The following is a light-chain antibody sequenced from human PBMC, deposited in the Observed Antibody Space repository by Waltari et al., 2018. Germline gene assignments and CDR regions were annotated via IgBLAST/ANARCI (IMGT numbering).Light chain of an antibody. Sequence: HSALTQPASVSGSPGQSITISCTGTSSDIGGYDYVSWYQQHPRKAPKLMIYDVSKRPSRVSNRFSASKSGDTASLTISGLQTEDEADYYCSSYTSISTSVIFGGGTKVTVL. CDR3: SSYTSISTSVI. V-gene: IGLV2-14*03. CDR1: SSDIGGYDY. J-gene: IGLJ2*01. CDR2: DVS.